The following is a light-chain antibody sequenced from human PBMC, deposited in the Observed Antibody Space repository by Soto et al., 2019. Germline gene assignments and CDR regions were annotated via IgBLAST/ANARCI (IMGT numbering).Light chain of an antibody. J-gene: IGKJ4*01. CDR3: QQYYSIPLT. CDR2: WAS. Sequence: DIVMTQSPDSLAVSLGERATINCKSSQSVLYSSNNKNYVTWYQQKPGQPPKVLIYWASTRESGVPDRFSGSGSGTEFTLTISSLQAEDVAVYYCQQYYSIPLTFGGGTKVEIK. V-gene: IGKV4-1*01. CDR1: QSVLYSSNNKNY.